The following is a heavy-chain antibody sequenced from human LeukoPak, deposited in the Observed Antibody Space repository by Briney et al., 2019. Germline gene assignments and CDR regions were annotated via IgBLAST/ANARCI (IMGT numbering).Heavy chain of an antibody. Sequence: GGSLRLSCAASGFAFNNYAMTWVRQAPGKGLEWVSNINDNGGQRHYADSVKGRFTISRDNSKNTLFLQMDSLRAEDTAVYYCAKTQWKVGATDYFDYWGQGILVTVSS. CDR2: INDNGGQR. CDR3: AKTQWKVGATDYFDY. CDR1: GFAFNNYA. V-gene: IGHV3-23*01. J-gene: IGHJ4*02. D-gene: IGHD1-26*01.